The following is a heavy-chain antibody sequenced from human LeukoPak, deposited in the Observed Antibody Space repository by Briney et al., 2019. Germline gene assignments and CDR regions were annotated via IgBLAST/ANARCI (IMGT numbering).Heavy chain of an antibody. CDR1: GYTFTGYY. D-gene: IGHD3-10*01. CDR2: INPNSGGT. Sequence: GASVKVSCKASGYTFTGYYMHWVRQAPGQGLEWMGWINPNSGGTNYAQKFQGRVTMTRDTSISTAYMELSRLRSDDTAVYYCXXXXXSYGSGSYYTYFDYWGQGTLVTVSS. J-gene: IGHJ4*02. CDR3: XXXXXSYGSGSYYTYFDY. V-gene: IGHV1-2*02.